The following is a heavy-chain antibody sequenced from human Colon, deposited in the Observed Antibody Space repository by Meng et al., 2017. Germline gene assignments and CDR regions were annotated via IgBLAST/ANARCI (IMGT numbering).Heavy chain of an antibody. Sequence: VRVVRSGVSVVPPGGSLQPFCTTSGFTFSRYAARWVRQSTGKGLEWLAVISKDGTKQYYADSVKGRFTFSRDNSKNILYLQMNSLRAEDSALYYCAKDGDIGFTDFDYWGQGTLVTVSS. CDR1: GFTFSRYA. CDR2: ISKDGTKQ. V-gene: IGHV3-30-3*02. D-gene: IGHD7-27*01. CDR3: AKDGDIGFTDFDY. J-gene: IGHJ4*02.